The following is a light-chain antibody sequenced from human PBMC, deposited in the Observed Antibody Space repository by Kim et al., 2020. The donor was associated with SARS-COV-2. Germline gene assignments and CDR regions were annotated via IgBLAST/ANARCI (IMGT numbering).Light chain of an antibody. V-gene: IGKV3-20*01. CDR2: GAS. Sequence: PGERATRSCRASQSVSTSYLAWYQQTPGQAPRLLIYGASSRATGIPDRFSGSGSGTDFTLTISRLEPEDFAVYYCQQYGSSPRSYTFGQGTKLEI. CDR1: QSVSTSY. J-gene: IGKJ2*01. CDR3: QQYGSSPRSYT.